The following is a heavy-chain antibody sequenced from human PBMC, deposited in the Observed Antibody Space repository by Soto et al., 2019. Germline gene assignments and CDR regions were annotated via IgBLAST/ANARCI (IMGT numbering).Heavy chain of an antibody. J-gene: IGHJ4*02. CDR3: ARGYFDSSPCFDY. CDR2: IIAGNGNT. V-gene: IGHV1-3*01. CDR1: GYTFTSYA. D-gene: IGHD3-9*01. Sequence: QVQLVQSGAEVKKPGASVKVSCQASGYTFTSYAMHWVRQAPGQRLEWMGWIIAGNGNTKYSQKFQGRVTLSRDTSASTGYMELSSLRSEDTAVYFCARGYFDSSPCFDYWGQGTLVTVSP.